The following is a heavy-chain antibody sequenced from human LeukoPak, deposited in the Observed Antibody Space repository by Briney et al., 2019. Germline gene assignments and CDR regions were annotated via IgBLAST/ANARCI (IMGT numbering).Heavy chain of an antibody. V-gene: IGHV1-2*02. CDR3: AREWGYGSGSYFDP. J-gene: IGHJ5*02. CDR1: GYTFTGYY. Sequence: ASAKVSCKASGYTFTGYYMHWVRQAPGQGLEWMGWINPNSGGTNYAQKFQGRVTMTRGTSISTAYMELSRLRSDDTAVYYCAREWGYGSGSYFDPWGQGTLVTVSS. CDR2: INPNSGGT. D-gene: IGHD3-10*01.